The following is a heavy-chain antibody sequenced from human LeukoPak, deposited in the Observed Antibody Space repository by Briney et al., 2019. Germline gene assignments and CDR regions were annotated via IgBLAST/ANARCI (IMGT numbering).Heavy chain of an antibody. CDR1: GFTFSSYA. J-gene: IGHJ6*02. CDR2: ISYDGSNK. V-gene: IGHV3-30-3*01. CDR3: ASSPGIYYGMDV. D-gene: IGHD2-15*01. Sequence: GGSLRLSCAASGFTFSSYAMHWVRQAPGKGLEWVAVISYDGSNKYYADSVKGRFTISRDNSKNTLYLQMNSLRAEDTAVYYCASSPGIYYGMDVWGQGTTVTVSS.